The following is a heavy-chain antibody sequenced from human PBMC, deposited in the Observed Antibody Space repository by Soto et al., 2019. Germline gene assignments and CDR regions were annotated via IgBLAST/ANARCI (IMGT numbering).Heavy chain of an antibody. V-gene: IGHV3-33*01. CDR3: SRDIPWLRSFDY. Sequence: QVQLVESGGGVVQPGRSLRLSCAASGFTFSSYGMHWVRQAPGKGLEWVAVLWYDGSNKYYADSVKGRFTISRDNSKNPLYLHMNGLRAEDTAVYYCSRDIPWLRSFDYWGQGTLVTVSS. D-gene: IGHD5-12*01. J-gene: IGHJ4*02. CDR2: LWYDGSNK. CDR1: GFTFSSYG.